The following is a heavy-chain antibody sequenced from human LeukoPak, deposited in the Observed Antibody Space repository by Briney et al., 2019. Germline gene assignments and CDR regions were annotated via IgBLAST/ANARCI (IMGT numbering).Heavy chain of an antibody. D-gene: IGHD4-17*01. Sequence: ASVKVSCKVSGYTLTELSMHWVRQAPGKGLEWMGGFDPEDGETIYAQKFQGRVTMTEDTSTDSAYMELSSLRSEDTAVYYCATDRRRTTVTTFYYWGQGTLVTVSS. CDR2: FDPEDGET. J-gene: IGHJ4*02. CDR1: GYTLTELS. CDR3: ATDRRRTTVTTFYY. V-gene: IGHV1-24*01.